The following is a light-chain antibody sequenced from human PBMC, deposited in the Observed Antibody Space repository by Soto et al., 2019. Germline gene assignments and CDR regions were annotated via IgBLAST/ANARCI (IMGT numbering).Light chain of an antibody. CDR3: QQYGTSEII. J-gene: IGKJ5*01. CDR2: DTS. CDR1: QSLTNSF. V-gene: IGKV3-20*01. Sequence: EVVFPQSPGTLSLSPGERPTLSWRASQSLTNSFIAWYQRTHGQPPRILIYDTSSRDSGTPDRFSGTRSGTDCTLTISRLEPEDFSVFYCQQYGTSEIIFGQGTRLEIK.